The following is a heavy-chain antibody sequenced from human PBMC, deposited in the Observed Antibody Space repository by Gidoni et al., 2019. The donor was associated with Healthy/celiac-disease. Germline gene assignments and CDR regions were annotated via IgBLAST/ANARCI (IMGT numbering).Heavy chain of an antibody. V-gene: IGHV4-4*02. CDR3: ARLVNMPRYYYYGMDV. CDR2: IYHSGST. CDR1: GGSISSSNW. J-gene: IGHJ6*02. D-gene: IGHD2-2*01. Sequence: QVQLQESGPGLVKPSGTLSLTCAVSGGSISSSNWWSWVRQPPGKGLEWSGEIYHSGSTNSNPSLKSRVTISVDKSKNQFSLKLSSVTAADTAVYYCARLVNMPRYYYYGMDVWGQGTTVTVSS.